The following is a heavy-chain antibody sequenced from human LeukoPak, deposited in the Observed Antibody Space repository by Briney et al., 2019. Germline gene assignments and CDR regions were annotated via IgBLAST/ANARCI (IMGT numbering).Heavy chain of an antibody. D-gene: IGHD3-3*01. V-gene: IGHV1-8*01. CDR1: GYTFTSYD. Sequence: ASVKVSCKASGYTFTSYDINWVRQATGQGLEWMGWMNPNSGNTGYAQKFQGRVTMTRNTSISTAYMELSSLRSEDTAVYYCARVGTPYYDFWSGYDDYWGQGTLVTVSP. J-gene: IGHJ4*02. CDR3: ARVGTPYYDFWSGYDDY. CDR2: MNPNSGNT.